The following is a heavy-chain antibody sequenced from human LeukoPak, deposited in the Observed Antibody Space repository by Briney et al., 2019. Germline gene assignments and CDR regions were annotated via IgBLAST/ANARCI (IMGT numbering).Heavy chain of an antibody. CDR1: SGSITTGGYY. Sequence: SETLSLTCTVSSGSITTGGYYWSWIRQHPGKGLEWIGYIYYSGSAYYNPSLKSRVTISVDTSKNQFSLRLNSVTAADMAVYYCARARYNSRRGEYYFDYWGQGTLVTVSS. J-gene: IGHJ4*02. CDR2: IYYSGSA. CDR3: ARARYNSRRGEYYFDY. V-gene: IGHV4-31*03. D-gene: IGHD6-19*01.